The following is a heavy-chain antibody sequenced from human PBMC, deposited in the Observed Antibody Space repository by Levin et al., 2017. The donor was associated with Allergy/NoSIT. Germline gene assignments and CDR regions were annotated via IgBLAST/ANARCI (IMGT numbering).Heavy chain of an antibody. V-gene: IGHV3-30*18. CDR2: ISYDGSNK. Sequence: GESLKISCAASGFTFSGYGMHWVRQAPGKGLEWVATISYDGSNKYYTDSMEGRFTISRDNSKNTLYLQMNSLRAEDTAVYYCAKDKGYCTNGICYGYYYGMDVWGQGPTVTVSS. J-gene: IGHJ6*02. D-gene: IGHD2-8*01. CDR3: AKDKGYCTNGICYGYYYGMDV. CDR1: GFTFSGYG.